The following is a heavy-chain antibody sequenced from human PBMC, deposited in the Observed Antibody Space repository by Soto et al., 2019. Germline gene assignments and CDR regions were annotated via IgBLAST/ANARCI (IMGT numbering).Heavy chain of an antibody. J-gene: IGHJ3*02. V-gene: IGHV4-4*02. Sequence: PAETLSLTCAVSGGSISSDKWWSWVRPPPGKGLEWIGEIYRSGITNHNPSLKSRVTISLDNSKNQFSLRLSSVTAADTAMYYCARDRGVDGTRGAFDIWGQGTLVNVSS. D-gene: IGHD6-13*01. CDR2: IYRSGIT. CDR1: GGSISSDKW. CDR3: ARDRGVDGTRGAFDI.